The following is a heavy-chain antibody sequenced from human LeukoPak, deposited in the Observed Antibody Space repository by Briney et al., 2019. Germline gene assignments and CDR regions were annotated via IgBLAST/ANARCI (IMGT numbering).Heavy chain of an antibody. J-gene: IGHJ4*02. D-gene: IGHD3-16*01. CDR3: AKVLQGKWGFDY. CDR1: GFTFSSYA. Sequence: GGSLRLSCAASGFTFSSYAMHWVRQAPGKGLEWVAVISYDGSNKYYADSVKGRFTISRDNSKNTLYLQMNSLRAEDTAVYYCAKVLQGKWGFDYWGQGTLVTVSS. CDR2: ISYDGSNK. V-gene: IGHV3-30*04.